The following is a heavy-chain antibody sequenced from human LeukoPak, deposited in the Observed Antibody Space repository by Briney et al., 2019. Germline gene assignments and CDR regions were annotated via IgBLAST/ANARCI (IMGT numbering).Heavy chain of an antibody. CDR3: ARPFMGGGNSPFDS. V-gene: IGHV3-7*05. D-gene: IGHD4-23*01. J-gene: IGHJ4*02. Sequence: GGSLRLSCAASGFSFSSDWMSWVRQAPGKGLEWVANIRRDGSQKYYVDSVKGRFTISRDNADNSLYLHMNSLRAEDTAVYYCARPFMGGGNSPFDSGGQGTLVTVSS. CDR2: IRRDGSQK. CDR1: GFSFSSDW.